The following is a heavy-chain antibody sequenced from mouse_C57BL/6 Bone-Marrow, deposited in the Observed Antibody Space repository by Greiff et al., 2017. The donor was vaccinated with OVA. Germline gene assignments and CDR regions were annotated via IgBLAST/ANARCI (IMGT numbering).Heavy chain of an antibody. CDR3: AKLYDGYSYYAMDY. D-gene: IGHD2-3*01. CDR1: GYAFSSSW. CDR2: IYPGDGDT. V-gene: IGHV1-82*01. Sequence: QVQLKQSGPELVKPGASVKISCKASGYAFSSSWMNWVKQRPGKGLEWIGRIYPGDGDTNYNGKFKGKATLTADKSSSTAYMQLSSLTSEDSAVYFCAKLYDGYSYYAMDYWGQGTSVTVSS. J-gene: IGHJ4*01.